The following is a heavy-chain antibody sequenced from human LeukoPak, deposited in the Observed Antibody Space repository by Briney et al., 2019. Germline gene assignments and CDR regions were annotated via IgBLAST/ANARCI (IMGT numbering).Heavy chain of an antibody. CDR1: GYTFTSYY. CDR3: ARDQSTGPLSYGMDV. D-gene: IGHD1-14*01. V-gene: IGHV1-69*13. J-gene: IGHJ6*02. CDR2: IIPIFGTA. Sequence: SVKVSCKASGYTFTSYYMHWVRQAPGQGLEWMGGIIPIFGTANYAQKFQGRVTITADESTSTAYMELSSLRSEDTAVYYCARDQSTGPLSYGMDVWGQGTTVTVSS.